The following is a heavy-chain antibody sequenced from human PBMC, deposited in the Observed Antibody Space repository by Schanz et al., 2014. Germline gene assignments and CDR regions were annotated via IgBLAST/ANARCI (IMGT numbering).Heavy chain of an antibody. CDR3: AKQHGVIQQVSDY. CDR2: INWNGGST. Sequence: EVQLVESGGGVVRPGGSLRLSCAASGFGFDDYAMSWVRQAPGKGLEWVSGINWNGGSTGYADSVKGRFTISRDNGKKSLYLQMKSLRAEDTAVYYCAKQHGVIQQVSDYWGQGTLVTVSS. V-gene: IGHV3-20*04. D-gene: IGHD3-22*01. J-gene: IGHJ4*02. CDR1: GFGFDDYA.